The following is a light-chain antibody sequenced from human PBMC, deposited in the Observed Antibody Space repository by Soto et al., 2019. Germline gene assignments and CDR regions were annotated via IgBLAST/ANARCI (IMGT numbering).Light chain of an antibody. CDR3: SSYTSNITGV. CDR1: SSDVGGYKY. V-gene: IGLV2-14*01. J-gene: IGLJ2*01. CDR2: DVS. Sequence: QSALTQPASVSGSPGQSITISCTRTSSDVGGYKYVSWYQQHPGKAPKLMIYDVSNRPSGISNRFSGSKSGNTASLTISGLQAEDEADYYCSSYTSNITGVFGGGTKLTVL.